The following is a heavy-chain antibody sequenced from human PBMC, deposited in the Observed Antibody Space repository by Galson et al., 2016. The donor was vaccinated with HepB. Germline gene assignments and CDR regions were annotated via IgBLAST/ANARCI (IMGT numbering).Heavy chain of an antibody. CDR3: ARAAYGDYEGWYFDL. CDR2: VTATSVYI. J-gene: IGHJ2*01. D-gene: IGHD4-17*01. CDR1: GFTFNDYS. Sequence: SLRLSCGASGFTFNDYSMHWVRQAPGKGLAWVSSVTATSVYIYYVDSVKGRFTISRDNAKNSLYLQMNSLRAEDTAVYYCARAAYGDYEGWYFDLWGRGTLVTVSS. V-gene: IGHV3-21*06.